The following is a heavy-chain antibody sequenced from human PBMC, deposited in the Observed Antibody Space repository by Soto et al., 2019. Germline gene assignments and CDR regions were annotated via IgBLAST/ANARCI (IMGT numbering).Heavy chain of an antibody. Sequence: GGSLRLSCAASGFTFSSYSMNWVRQAPGKGLEWVSYISSSSSTIYYADSVNGRFTISRDNAKNSPYLQMNSLRAEDTAVYYCARGLYYYDSSGYYWGQGT. CDR1: GFTFSSYS. V-gene: IGHV3-48*01. CDR2: ISSSSSTI. J-gene: IGHJ4*02. CDR3: ARGLYYYDSSGYY. D-gene: IGHD3-22*01.